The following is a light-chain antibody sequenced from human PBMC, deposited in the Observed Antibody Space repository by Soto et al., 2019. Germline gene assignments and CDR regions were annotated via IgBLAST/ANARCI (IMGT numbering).Light chain of an antibody. CDR3: QQRNNFCWT. J-gene: IGKJ1*01. Sequence: DIVLTQSPSTLSSSPGDRSTISCRASQSVSSYLAWYQQKPGQAPKLLIYKTSNWATGIPSRFSGSGSGTDFTLTISSLQPEDFAVYYCQQRNNFCWTFGQGTKVEIK. CDR1: QSVSSY. CDR2: KTS. V-gene: IGKV3-11*01.